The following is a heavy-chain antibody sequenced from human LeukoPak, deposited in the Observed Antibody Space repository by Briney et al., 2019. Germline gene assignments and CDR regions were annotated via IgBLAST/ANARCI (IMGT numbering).Heavy chain of an antibody. Sequence: GESLKISCKGSGYSFTSYWIGWVRQMPGKGLEWMGIIYPGDSETRYSSSFQGQVTISADKSINTAYLQWSSLKASDTAVHYCARLVSGWYFDYWGQGTLVTVSS. J-gene: IGHJ4*02. D-gene: IGHD6-19*01. CDR2: IYPGDSET. CDR3: ARLVSGWYFDY. CDR1: GYSFTSYW. V-gene: IGHV5-51*01.